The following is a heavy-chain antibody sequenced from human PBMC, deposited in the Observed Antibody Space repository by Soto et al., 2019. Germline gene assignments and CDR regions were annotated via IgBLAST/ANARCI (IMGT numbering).Heavy chain of an antibody. D-gene: IGHD2-21*02. CDR3: VPDPVAYCAGDCPNCLDR. CDR2: VNSDGSTT. Sequence: GGSLRLSCAASGFTFNRYWMHWVRQAPGKGLEWVSGVNSDGSTTNYADSVKGRFTISRDNAHNRMSLQMNSMRDEDSAVYYSVPDPVAYCAGDCPNCLDRWGQGTMVAVYS. CDR1: GFTFNRYW. V-gene: IGHV3-74*01. J-gene: IGHJ5*02.